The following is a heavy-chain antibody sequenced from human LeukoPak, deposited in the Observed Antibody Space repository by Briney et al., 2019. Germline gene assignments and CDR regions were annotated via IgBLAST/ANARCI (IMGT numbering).Heavy chain of an antibody. D-gene: IGHD6-13*01. CDR2: IYYSGSI. J-gene: IGHJ4*02. CDR3: ARGSSSFLFGY. V-gene: IGHV4-59*01. Sequence: SETLSLTCTVSGGSISSYYWSWIRQPPGKGLEWIGYIYYSGSINYNPSLKSRVTISLDTSKTQFSLKLSSVTAADTAVYYYARGSSSFLFGYWGQGTLVTVSS. CDR1: GGSISSYY.